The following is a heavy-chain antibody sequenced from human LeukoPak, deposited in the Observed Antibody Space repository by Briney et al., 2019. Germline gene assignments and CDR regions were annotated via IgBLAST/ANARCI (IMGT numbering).Heavy chain of an antibody. CDR3: SRPGYCRDNTCAAFDY. CDR2: IYPGDSDT. J-gene: IGHJ4*02. V-gene: IGHV5-51*01. D-gene: IGHD2-15*01. Sequence: GGSLKISCKGSGYSFTGSWIAWVRQKPGKGLEWMGIIYPGDSDTRYSPSFQGQVTISADKSISTAYLQWSSLKASDTAMYYCSRPGYCRDNTCAAFDYWGQGTLVTASS. CDR1: GYSFTGSW.